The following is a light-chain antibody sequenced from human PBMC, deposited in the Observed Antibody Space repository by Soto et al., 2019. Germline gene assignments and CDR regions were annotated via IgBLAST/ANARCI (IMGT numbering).Light chain of an antibody. V-gene: IGKV3-15*01. CDR3: QQYDIWPPYT. CDR1: QNIRSS. J-gene: IGKJ2*01. Sequence: EVVMTRSPASLSASPGERVTLSCRASQNIRSSLAWYQQRPGQAPRLLIYDASTRATGIPPRFSGGGSGTEFTVTISSLQSEDFAIYYCQQYDIWPPYTFGQGTKVDIK. CDR2: DAS.